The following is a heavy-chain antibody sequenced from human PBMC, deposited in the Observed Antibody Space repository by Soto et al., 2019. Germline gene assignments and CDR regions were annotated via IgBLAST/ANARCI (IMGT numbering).Heavy chain of an antibody. CDR2: IYCTGNT. D-gene: IGHD4-17*01. CDR1: GGSISSGGYY. CDR3: ARDYGDYFDY. V-gene: IGHV4-31*03. J-gene: IGHJ4*02. Sequence: QVQLQESGPGLVKPSQTLSLTCTVSGGSISSGGYYWTWIRHHPEKGLEWIGYIYCTGNTYYNPSLKSRVTMSVDTSKNQFSLKLSSVTAADTAVYYCARDYGDYFDYWGQGTLVTVSS.